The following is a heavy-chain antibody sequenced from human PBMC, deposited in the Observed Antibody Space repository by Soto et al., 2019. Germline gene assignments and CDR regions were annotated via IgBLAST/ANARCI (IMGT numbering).Heavy chain of an antibody. CDR1: GYTFTSYD. J-gene: IGHJ6*03. Sequence: ASVKVSCKASGYTFTSYDINWVRQATGQGHEWMGWMNPNSGNTGYAQKFQGRVTMTRNTSISTAYMELSSLRSEDTAVYYCASGVTMVRGVFDYYYYYMDVWGKGTTVTVSS. CDR3: ASGVTMVRGVFDYYYYYMDV. CDR2: MNPNSGNT. V-gene: IGHV1-8*01. D-gene: IGHD3-10*01.